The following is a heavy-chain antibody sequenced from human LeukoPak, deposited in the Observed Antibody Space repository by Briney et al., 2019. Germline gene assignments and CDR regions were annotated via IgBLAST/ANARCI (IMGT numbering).Heavy chain of an antibody. D-gene: IGHD2-15*01. V-gene: IGHV4-4*07. CDR3: ARSHCTGGSCYFFDY. J-gene: IGHJ4*02. CDR1: GGSISSYY. Sequence: SETLSLTCTVSGGSISSYYWSWIRQPAGKGLEWIGRIYTSGSTNYNPSLKSRVTMSVDTSKNQFSLKLSSVTAADTAVYYCARSHCTGGSCYFFDYWGQGTLSPSPQ. CDR2: IYTSGST.